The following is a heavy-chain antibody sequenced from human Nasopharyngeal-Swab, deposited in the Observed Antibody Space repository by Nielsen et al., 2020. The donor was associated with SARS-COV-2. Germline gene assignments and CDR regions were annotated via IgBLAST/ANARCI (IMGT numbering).Heavy chain of an antibody. V-gene: IGHV3-48*03. CDR1: GFTFSSYE. Sequence: GESLKISCAASGFTFSSYEMNWVRQAPGKGLEWVSYISSSGSTIYYADSVKGRFTISRDNSKNTLYLQMNSLRAEDTAVYYCARGPYSSSSYYYYGMDVWGQGTTVTVSS. J-gene: IGHJ6*02. D-gene: IGHD6-13*01. CDR3: ARGPYSSSSYYYYGMDV. CDR2: ISSSGSTI.